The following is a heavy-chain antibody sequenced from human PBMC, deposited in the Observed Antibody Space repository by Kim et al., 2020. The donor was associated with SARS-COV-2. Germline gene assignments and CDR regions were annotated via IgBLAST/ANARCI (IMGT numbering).Heavy chain of an antibody. CDR2: ISGSGGST. Sequence: GGSLRLSCAASGFTFSSYAMSWVRQAPGKGLEWVSAISGSGGSTYYADSVKGRFTISRDNSKNTLYLQMNSLRAEDTAVYYCARTLITMIVVVITGNYYYGMDVWGQGTTVTVSS. CDR1: GFTFSSYA. V-gene: IGHV3-23*01. J-gene: IGHJ6*02. D-gene: IGHD3-22*01. CDR3: ARTLITMIVVVITGNYYYGMDV.